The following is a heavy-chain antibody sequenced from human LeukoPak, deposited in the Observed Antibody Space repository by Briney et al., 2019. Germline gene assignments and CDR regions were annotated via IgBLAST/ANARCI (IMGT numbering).Heavy chain of an antibody. CDR1: GFTLSRNA. CDR3: AKDTCSGGSCYSFDY. Sequence: GGSLRLSCAVSGFTLSRNAMTWVRQAQGQGLQWISSISVSGDATDYADSVKGRFTIYRDISKNTLYLQMNSLRVDDTAVYYCAKDTCSGGSCYSFDYWGQGTLVTVSS. D-gene: IGHD2-15*01. CDR2: ISVSGDAT. J-gene: IGHJ4*02. V-gene: IGHV3-23*01.